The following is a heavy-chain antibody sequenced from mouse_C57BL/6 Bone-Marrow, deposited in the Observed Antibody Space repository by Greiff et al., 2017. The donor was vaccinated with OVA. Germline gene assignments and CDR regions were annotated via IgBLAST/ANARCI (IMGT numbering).Heavy chain of an antibody. CDR1: GFTFSSYA. Sequence: EVKLVESGGGLVKPGGSLKLSCAASGFTFSSYAMSWVRQTPEKRLEWVATISDGGSYTYYPDNVKGRFTISRDNAKNNLYLQMSQLKSEDAAMYYCERDGAWLAYWGQGTLVTVSA. V-gene: IGHV5-4*01. CDR2: ISDGGSYT. J-gene: IGHJ3*01. CDR3: ERDGAWLAY.